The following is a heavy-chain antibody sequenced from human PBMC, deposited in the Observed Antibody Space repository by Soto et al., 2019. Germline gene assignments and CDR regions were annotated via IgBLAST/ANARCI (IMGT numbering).Heavy chain of an antibody. CDR3: ARGYYDFWSGYWRWFAP. Sequence: SETLSLTCTVSGGSISSSSYYWGWIRQPPGKGLEWIGSIFYSGSTYYNPSLKSRVTISVDTSKNQFSLKLSSVTAADTAVYYCARGYYDFWSGYWRWFAPWGQGTLVTVSS. V-gene: IGHV4-39*01. CDR2: IFYSGST. D-gene: IGHD3-3*01. CDR1: GGSISSSSYY. J-gene: IGHJ5*02.